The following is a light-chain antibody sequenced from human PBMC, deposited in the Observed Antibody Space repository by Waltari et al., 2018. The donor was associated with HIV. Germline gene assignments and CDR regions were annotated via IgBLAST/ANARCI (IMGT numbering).Light chain of an antibody. V-gene: IGLV1-40*01. CDR2: GNN. CDR3: QSYDNVLTAVI. CDR1: TSNLGANFD. Sequence: QSVLTQPPSVSGAPGQTVTVSCTGSTSNLGANFDVHWYQNLPGTAPKLLIYGNNNRPSGVPARFSGSRSGSSASLAITGLQAEDEADYYCQSYDNVLTAVIFGGGTKVTVL. J-gene: IGLJ2*01.